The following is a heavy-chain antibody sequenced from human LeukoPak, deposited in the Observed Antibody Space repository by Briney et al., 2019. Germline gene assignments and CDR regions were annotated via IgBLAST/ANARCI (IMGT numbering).Heavy chain of an antibody. CDR2: IYTIGST. V-gene: IGHV4-61*02. Sequence: TLSLTCTVSGGSISSGSYYWSWIRQPAGKGLEWIGRIYTIGSTNYNPSLKSRVTISVDTSKNQFSLKLSSVTAADTAVYYCARDDHYYDSSGYYSWRQGTLVTVSS. CDR3: ARDDHYYDSSGYYS. CDR1: GGSISSGSYY. D-gene: IGHD3-22*01. J-gene: IGHJ4*02.